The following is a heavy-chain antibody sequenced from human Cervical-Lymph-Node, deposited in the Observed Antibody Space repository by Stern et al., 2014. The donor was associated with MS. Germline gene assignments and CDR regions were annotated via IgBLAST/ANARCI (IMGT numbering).Heavy chain of an antibody. Sequence: QLQLQESGPGLVKPSQTLSLTCTVSGAAINSGSYYWSWIRQPAGKGLEWIGRIFPSGSTNYNPSLKSRVSLSVDTSKNESSLKVFSVTAADTAVYYCARGFGDPDFDYWGQGVLVTVSS. D-gene: IGHD3-10*01. CDR2: IFPSGST. CDR3: ARGFGDPDFDY. V-gene: IGHV4-61*02. J-gene: IGHJ4*02. CDR1: GAAINSGSYY.